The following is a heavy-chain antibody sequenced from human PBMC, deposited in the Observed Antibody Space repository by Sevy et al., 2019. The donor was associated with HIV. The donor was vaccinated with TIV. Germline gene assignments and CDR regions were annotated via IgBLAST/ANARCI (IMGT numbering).Heavy chain of an antibody. D-gene: IGHD2-8*01. CDR1: GFTFSYFS. V-gene: IGHV3-48*01. CDR3: GGDDSYAFDF. Sequence: GGSLRLSCAASGFTFSYFSLNWVRQAPGKGLEWIAYIAGTTSHIYYSGSVKGRVTISRDNAKNSVYLQMSSLRAEDTAIYYCGGDDSYAFDFWGQGALVTVSS. CDR2: IAGTTSHI. J-gene: IGHJ4*02.